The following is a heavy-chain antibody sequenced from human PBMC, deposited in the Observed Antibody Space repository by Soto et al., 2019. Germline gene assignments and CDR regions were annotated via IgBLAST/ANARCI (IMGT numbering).Heavy chain of an antibody. D-gene: IGHD1-26*01. Sequence: QVPLVQSGAEVKKPGASVKVSCKASGYTFTSYAMHWLRQAPGQRLEWMGWINAGNGNTKYSQKFQGRVTITRDTSASTAYMELSSLRSEDTAVYYCARDLVVWELLLHYWGQGTLVTVSS. V-gene: IGHV1-3*01. CDR2: INAGNGNT. J-gene: IGHJ4*02. CDR1: GYTFTSYA. CDR3: ARDLVVWELLLHY.